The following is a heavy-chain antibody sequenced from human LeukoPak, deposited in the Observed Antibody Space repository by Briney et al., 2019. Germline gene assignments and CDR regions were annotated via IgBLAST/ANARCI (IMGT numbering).Heavy chain of an antibody. D-gene: IGHD6-13*01. CDR3: AKMPRQQED. V-gene: IGHV3-23*01. CDR2: ISGSGGST. CDR1: VFTFSSYA. Sequence: GGSLRLSCAASVFTFSSYAMSWVRQAPGKGLEGVSAISGSGGSTYYADSAKGRFTISRDNSKNTLYLQMNSLRAEDTAVYYCAKMPRQQEDWGQGTLVTVSS. J-gene: IGHJ4*02.